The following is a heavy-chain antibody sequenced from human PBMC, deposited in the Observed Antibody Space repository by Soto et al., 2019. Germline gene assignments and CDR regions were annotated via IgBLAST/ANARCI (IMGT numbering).Heavy chain of an antibody. V-gene: IGHV5-51*01. J-gene: IGHJ4*02. D-gene: IGHD3-10*01. CDR1: RYSFTSYW. Sequence: WESLKISCKGSRYSFTSYWIGWVRRMPGKGLEWMGIIYPGDSDTRYSPSFQGQVTISADKSISTAYLQWSSLKASDTAMYYCARLPLTMVGGVISDPTLDYWGQGTLVTASS. CDR2: IYPGDSDT. CDR3: ARLPLTMVGGVISDPTLDY.